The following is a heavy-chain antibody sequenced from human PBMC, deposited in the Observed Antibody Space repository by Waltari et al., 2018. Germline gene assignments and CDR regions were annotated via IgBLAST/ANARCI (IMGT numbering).Heavy chain of an antibody. CDR3: ARDHYYSKDV. Sequence: EVQLVESGGGLVQPGGSLSLSGEASGFIFSTYWMHWVSQGPGKGLVWVSRIDNGDGSCTRYADSVKGRFTISRDNAKNTLYLQMNSLRAEDTGVYYCARDHYYSKDVWGTGTTVTVSS. V-gene: IGHV3-74*01. CDR1: GFIFSTYW. J-gene: IGHJ6*04. CDR2: IDNGDGSCT.